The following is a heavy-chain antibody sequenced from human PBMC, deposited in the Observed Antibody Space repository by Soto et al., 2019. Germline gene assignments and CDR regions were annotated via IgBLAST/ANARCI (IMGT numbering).Heavy chain of an antibody. D-gene: IGHD3-22*01. J-gene: IGHJ6*02. CDR3: ARGSYYYDSSGSYYGMDA. CDR2: INAGNGNT. Sequence: ASVKVSCKASGYTFTSYAMHWVRQAPGQRLEWMGWINAGNGNTKYSQKFQGRVTITRDTSASTAYMELSSLRSEYTAVYYCARGSYYYDSSGSYYGMDAWGQGTTVTVSS. CDR1: GYTFTSYA. V-gene: IGHV1-3*01.